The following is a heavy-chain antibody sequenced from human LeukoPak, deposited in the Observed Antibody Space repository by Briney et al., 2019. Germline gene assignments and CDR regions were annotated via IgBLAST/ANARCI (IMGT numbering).Heavy chain of an antibody. J-gene: IGHJ4*02. CDR3: AKFGGSFAFLDY. CDR2: IHYSGST. Sequence: PSETLSLTCTVSGASLSGYYWSWIRQPPRKGLEWIAYIHYSGSTNYNPSLKSRVTISVDTSKKHLSLKLNSVTAADTAVYYCAKFGGSFAFLDYWGQGTLVTVSS. D-gene: IGHD1-26*01. V-gene: IGHV4-59*01. CDR1: GASLSGYY.